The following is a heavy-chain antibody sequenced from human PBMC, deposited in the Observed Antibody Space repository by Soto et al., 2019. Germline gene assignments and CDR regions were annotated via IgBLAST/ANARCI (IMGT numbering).Heavy chain of an antibody. CDR3: TRDAVATLKLGDY. D-gene: IGHD5-12*01. Sequence: QVQLVQSGAEVKKPGASVKVSCKASGYSFTSYDINWVRQATGQGLEWMGWMNPNNGNAGYAQKFQGRVTMTRNTSIGTAYMELSSLRSEDTAVYYCTRDAVATLKLGDYWGQGTLVTVSA. CDR2: MNPNNGNA. CDR1: GYSFTSYD. V-gene: IGHV1-8*01. J-gene: IGHJ4*02.